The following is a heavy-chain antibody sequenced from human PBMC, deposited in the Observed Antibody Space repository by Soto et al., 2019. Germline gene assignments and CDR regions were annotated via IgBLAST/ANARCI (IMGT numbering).Heavy chain of an antibody. CDR3: VRFGTSNWFDP. CDR2: ISSGGYVK. CDR1: GFTFSSYG. J-gene: IGHJ5*02. V-gene: IGHV3-21*01. D-gene: IGHD3-16*01. Sequence: EMQLVESGGGLVKPGRSLRLSCAASGFTFSSYGINWVRQAPGQGLEWVSSISSGGYVKYYADSVKGRFTISRDNAKNSLFLQMDSLRVEDTGVYYCVRFGTSNWFDPWGQGTVVTVSS.